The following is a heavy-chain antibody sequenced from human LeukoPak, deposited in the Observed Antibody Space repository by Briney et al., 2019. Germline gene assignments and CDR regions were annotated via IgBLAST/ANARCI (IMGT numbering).Heavy chain of an antibody. CDR2: IYPGESDT. CDR3: ARRDSSSAVGY. D-gene: IGHD6-6*01. J-gene: IGHJ4*02. V-gene: IGHV5-51*01. Sequence: GESLKISCKGSGYSFTSYWIGWVRQIPGKGLEWMGIIYPGESDTTYSPSFQGQVTISADKSISTAYLQWSSLKASDTAMYYCARRDSSSAVGYWGQGTLVTVSS. CDR1: GYSFTSYW.